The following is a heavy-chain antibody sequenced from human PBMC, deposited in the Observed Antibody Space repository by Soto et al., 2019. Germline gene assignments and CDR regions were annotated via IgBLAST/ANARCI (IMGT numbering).Heavy chain of an antibody. V-gene: IGHV4-30-4*01. J-gene: IGHJ6*02. D-gene: IGHD6-13*01. CDR1: GGSISSGDCY. CDR3: ARYKEQQLVVSLVRWGDYYYGMDV. CDR2: MYYSGST. Sequence: ASETLSLTCTVSGGSISSGDCYWSWIRQPPGKGLEWIGFMYYSGSTYYNPSLKSRVTISVDTSKSQFSLKLSSVTAADTAVYYCARYKEQQLVVSLVRWGDYYYGMDVWGQGTTVTVSS.